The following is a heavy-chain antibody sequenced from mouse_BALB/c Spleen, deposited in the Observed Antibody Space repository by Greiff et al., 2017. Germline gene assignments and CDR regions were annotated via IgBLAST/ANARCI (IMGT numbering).Heavy chain of an antibody. CDR1: GYTFTDYN. Sequence: EVQLQQSGPELVKPGASVKIPCTASGYTFTDYNMDWVKQSHGKSLEWIGDINPNNGGTFYNQKFKGKATLTVDKASSTAYMELRSLTSEDTAVYYCARSTPWYFDVWGAGTTVTVSS. CDR2: INPNNGGT. J-gene: IGHJ1*01. V-gene: IGHV1-18*01. CDR3: ARSTPWYFDV.